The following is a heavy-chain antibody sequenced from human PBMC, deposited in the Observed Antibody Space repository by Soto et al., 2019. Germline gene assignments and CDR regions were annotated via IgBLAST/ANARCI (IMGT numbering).Heavy chain of an antibody. V-gene: IGHV4-4*02. Sequence: PSETLSLTCAVSGGSISSSNGWSWVRQPPGKGLEWIGEIYHSGSTNYNPSLKSRVTISVDKSKNQFSLKLSSVTAADTAVYYCARLIAAAGTSLYYYYGMDVWGQGTTVTVSS. J-gene: IGHJ6*02. CDR3: ARLIAAAGTSLYYYYGMDV. D-gene: IGHD6-13*01. CDR1: GGSISSSNG. CDR2: IYHSGST.